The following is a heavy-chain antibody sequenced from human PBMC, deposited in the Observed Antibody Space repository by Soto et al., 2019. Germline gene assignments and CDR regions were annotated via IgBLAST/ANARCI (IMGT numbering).Heavy chain of an antibody. V-gene: IGHV1-3*01. CDR1: GYTFTSYG. D-gene: IGHD6-13*01. CDR3: ARVIAARRNYYYYYGMDV. CDR2: INAANGDT. J-gene: IGHJ6*02. Sequence: GASVKVSCKASGYTFTSYGIHWVRQAPGQRLEWMGWINAANGDTKYSPKFQGRVTITRDTSASTAYMELSSLRSEDTAVYYCARVIAARRNYYYYYGMDVWGQGTTVTVSS.